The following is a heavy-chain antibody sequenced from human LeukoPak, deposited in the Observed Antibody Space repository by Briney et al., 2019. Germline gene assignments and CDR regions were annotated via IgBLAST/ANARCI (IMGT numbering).Heavy chain of an antibody. Sequence: GGSLRLSCAASGFTFSSYSMNWVRQAPGKGLEWVSSISSSSSYIYYADSVKGRFTISRDNAKNSLYLQMNSLRAEDTAVYYCARDGHYGSGALDYWGQGTLVTVSS. D-gene: IGHD3-10*01. CDR1: GFTFSSYS. J-gene: IGHJ4*02. V-gene: IGHV3-21*01. CDR2: ISSSSSYI. CDR3: ARDGHYGSGALDY.